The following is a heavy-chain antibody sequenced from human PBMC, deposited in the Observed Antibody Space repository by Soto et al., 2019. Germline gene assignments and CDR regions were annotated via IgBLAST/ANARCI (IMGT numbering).Heavy chain of an antibody. V-gene: IGHV2-26*01. D-gene: IGHD3-10*01. CDR1: GFSLSNARMG. CDR3: ARIQLLWFGELLYYYYYMDV. CDR2: IFSNDEK. J-gene: IGHJ6*03. Sequence: QVTLKESGPVLVKPTETLTLTCTVSGFSLSNARMGVSWIRQPPGKALEWLAHIFSNDEKSSSTSLKSRLTISKDTSKSQVVLTMTNMDPVDTATYYCARIQLLWFGELLYYYYYMDVWGKGTTVTVSS.